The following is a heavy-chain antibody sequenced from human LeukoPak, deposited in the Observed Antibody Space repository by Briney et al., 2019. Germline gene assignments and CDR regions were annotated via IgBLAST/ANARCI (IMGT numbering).Heavy chain of an antibody. CDR3: ARGGAARLYGMGTDY. CDR2: MNPNSGNT. V-gene: IGHV1-8*03. CDR1: GYTFTSYD. J-gene: IGHJ4*02. D-gene: IGHD6-6*01. Sequence: GASVTVSCKASGYTFTSYDINWVRQATGQGLEWMGWMNPNSGNTGCAQKFQGRVTITRNTSISTAYMELSSLRSEDTAVYYCARGGAARLYGMGTDYWGQGTLVTVSS.